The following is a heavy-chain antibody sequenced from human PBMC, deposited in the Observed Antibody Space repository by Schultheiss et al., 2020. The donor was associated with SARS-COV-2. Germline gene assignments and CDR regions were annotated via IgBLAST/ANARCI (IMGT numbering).Heavy chain of an antibody. D-gene: IGHD2-15*01. J-gene: IGHJ4*02. Sequence: SETLSLTCTVSGGSVSSGSYYWNWIRQPPGKGLEWIGEIDHSGGTNYNPSLKSRVTISVDTSKNQFSLKLSSVTAADTAVYYCAREWAYCSGGSCYLDYWGQGTLVTVSS. CDR1: GGSVSSGSYY. CDR3: AREWAYCSGGSCYLDY. CDR2: IDHSGGT. V-gene: IGHV4-61*01.